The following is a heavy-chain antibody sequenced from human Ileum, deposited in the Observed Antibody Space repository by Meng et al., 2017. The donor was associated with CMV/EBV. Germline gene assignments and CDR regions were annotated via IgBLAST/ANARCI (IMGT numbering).Heavy chain of an antibody. V-gene: IGHV3-21*01. J-gene: IGHJ4*02. CDR1: GFNFGTYG. Sequence: GGSLRLSCVASGFNFGTYGMNWVRQAPGKGLEWVSSISSGNTYGHHADSVKGRFTISRDNAKNSLYLQMNSLRGEDTGVYYCARDRSRGTSVDFGDCGQGTLVTVSS. CDR3: ARDRSRGTSVDFGD. CDR2: ISSGNTYG. D-gene: IGHD3/OR15-3a*01.